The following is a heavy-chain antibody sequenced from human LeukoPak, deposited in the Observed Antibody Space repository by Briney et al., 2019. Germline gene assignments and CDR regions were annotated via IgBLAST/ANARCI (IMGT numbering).Heavy chain of an antibody. CDR1: GFTLSNAW. CDR2: IKTKSEGGTT. Sequence: KPGGSLRLSCAASGFTLSNAWMSWVRQAPGKGLEWVGRIKTKSEGGTTDYAAPVKGRFTLSRDDSKNTLYLQMNSLKTEDTAVYYCAKIPSYGSASYFDYWGQGTLVTVSS. J-gene: IGHJ4*02. D-gene: IGHD3-10*01. CDR3: AKIPSYGSASYFDY. V-gene: IGHV3-15*01.